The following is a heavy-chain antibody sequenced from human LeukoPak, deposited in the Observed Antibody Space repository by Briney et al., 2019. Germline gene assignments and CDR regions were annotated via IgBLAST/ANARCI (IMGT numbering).Heavy chain of an antibody. V-gene: IGHV4-4*07. Sequence: PSETLSLTCTVSGGSISSYYWSWIRQPAWKDLEWIGRIYTSGSTNYNPSLKSRLTMSVDTSKNQFSLKLSSVTAADTAVYYCARHDYSNYPVFNYWGQGTLVTVSS. CDR1: GGSISSYY. J-gene: IGHJ4*02. CDR2: IYTSGST. D-gene: IGHD4-11*01. CDR3: ARHDYSNYPVFNY.